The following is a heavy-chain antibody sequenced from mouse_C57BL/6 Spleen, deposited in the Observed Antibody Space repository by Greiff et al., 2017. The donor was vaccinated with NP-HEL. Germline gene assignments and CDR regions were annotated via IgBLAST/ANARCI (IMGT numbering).Heavy chain of an antibody. Sequence: QVQLQQPGAELVKPGASVKMSCKASGYTFTSYWITWVTQRPGQGLEWIGDIYPGSGSTNYNEKFKSKATLTVDTSSSTAYMQLSSLTSEDSAVYYCARRSDYYAMDYWGQGTSVTVAS. CDR3: ARRSDYYAMDY. J-gene: IGHJ4*01. CDR1: GYTFTSYW. V-gene: IGHV1-55*01. CDR2: IYPGSGST.